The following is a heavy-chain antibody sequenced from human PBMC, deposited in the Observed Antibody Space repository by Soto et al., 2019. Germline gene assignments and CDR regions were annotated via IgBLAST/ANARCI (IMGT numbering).Heavy chain of an antibody. J-gene: IGHJ4*02. CDR3: ARGIDY. CDR2: ISYDGSNK. Sequence: GGSLRLSCAASGFTFSSYAMHWVRQAPGKGLEWVAVISYDGSNKYYADSVKGRFTISRDNAKNTLYLQMNSLRVEDTAVYYCARGIDYWGQGTLVTVSS. V-gene: IGHV3-30-3*01. CDR1: GFTFSSYA.